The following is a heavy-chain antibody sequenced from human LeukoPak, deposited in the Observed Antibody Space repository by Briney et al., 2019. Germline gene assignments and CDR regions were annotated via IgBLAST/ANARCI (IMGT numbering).Heavy chain of an antibody. Sequence: ASVKVSCKASGGTFSSSAISWVRQAPGQGLEWMGWINPNNGGTNYAQKFQGRVTMTRDTSISTAYMDLRRLRSDDTAVYYCAREPLTAYCGGDCYRDAFDIWGQGTMVTVSS. CDR1: GGTFSSSA. CDR2: INPNNGGT. CDR3: AREPLTAYCGGDCYRDAFDI. D-gene: IGHD2-21*02. V-gene: IGHV1-2*02. J-gene: IGHJ3*02.